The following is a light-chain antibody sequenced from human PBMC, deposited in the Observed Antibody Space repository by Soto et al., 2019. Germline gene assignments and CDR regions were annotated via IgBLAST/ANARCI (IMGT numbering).Light chain of an antibody. CDR2: DAS. J-gene: IGKJ4*01. V-gene: IGKV3-11*01. CDR1: QSVNIY. Sequence: EIVLTQSPATLSLSPGERATLSCRASQSVNIYLACYQQKPGQAPRLLIYDASIRATGIPARFSGSGSGTDLTLTISSLEPEDFAIYYCQQRYIWPPITFGEGTKVDNK. CDR3: QQRYIWPPIT.